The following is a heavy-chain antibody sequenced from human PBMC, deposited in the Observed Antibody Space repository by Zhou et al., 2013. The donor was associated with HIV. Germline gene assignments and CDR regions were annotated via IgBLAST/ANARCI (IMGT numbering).Heavy chain of an antibody. Sequence: QVQLVQSGAEVKKPGSSVKVSCKASGGTFSSYAISWVRQAPGQGLEWMGGIIPIFGTANYAQKFQGRVTITTDESTSTAYMELSSLRSEDTAVYYCARSQYNWNDGIPENYYYYMDVWGKGTTVTVSS. CDR2: IIPIFGTA. D-gene: IGHD1-20*01. J-gene: IGHJ6*03. CDR3: ARSQYNWNDGIPENYYYYMDV. CDR1: GGTFSSYA. V-gene: IGHV1-69*05.